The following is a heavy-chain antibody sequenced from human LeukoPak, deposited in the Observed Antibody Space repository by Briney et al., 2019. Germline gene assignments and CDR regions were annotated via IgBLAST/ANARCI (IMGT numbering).Heavy chain of an antibody. CDR3: ARGREYYYDSSGYYLRGRGNDY. D-gene: IGHD3-22*01. CDR1: GGSISSSNW. Sequence: SETLSLTCAVSGGSISSSNWWSWVRQPPGKGLEWIGEIYHSGSTNYNPSLKSRVTISVDKSKNQFSLKLSSVTAADTAVYYCARGREYYYDSSGYYLRGRGNDYWGQGTLVTVSS. CDR2: IYHSGST. V-gene: IGHV4-4*02. J-gene: IGHJ4*02.